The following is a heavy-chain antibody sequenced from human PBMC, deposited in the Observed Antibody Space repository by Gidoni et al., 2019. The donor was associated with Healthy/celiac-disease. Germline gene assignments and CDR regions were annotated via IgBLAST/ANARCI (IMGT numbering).Heavy chain of an antibody. D-gene: IGHD6-19*01. V-gene: IGHV1-69*06. CDR3: AYEYSSGWYGLDY. CDR2: IIPIFGTA. Sequence: RQAPGQGLEWMRGIIPIFGTANYAQKFQGRVTITADKSTSTAYMELSSLRSEDTAVYYCAYEYSSGWYGLDYWGQGTLVTVSS. J-gene: IGHJ4*02.